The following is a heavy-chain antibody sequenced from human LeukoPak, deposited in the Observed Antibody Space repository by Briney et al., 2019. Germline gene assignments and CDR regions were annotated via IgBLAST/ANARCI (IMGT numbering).Heavy chain of an antibody. J-gene: IGHJ6*02. CDR3: ARDRRYYDTSGTVYYDAMDV. CDR1: GDSMSSYY. D-gene: IGHD3-22*01. Sequence: SETLSLTCTVSGDSMSSYYWSWIRQPPGKGLEWIGYIYYSGSTNYNPSLKSRVTISVDTSKNHFSLKLSSVTAADTAVYYCARDRRYYDTSGTVYYDAMDVWGQGTTVTVSS. V-gene: IGHV4-59*01. CDR2: IYYSGST.